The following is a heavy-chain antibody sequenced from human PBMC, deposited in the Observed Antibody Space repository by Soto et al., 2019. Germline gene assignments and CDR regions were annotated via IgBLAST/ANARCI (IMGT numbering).Heavy chain of an antibody. V-gene: IGHV4-39*01. CDR3: ASGIAAAPFGYYYYGMDV. Sequence: SETLSLTCTVSGGSISRSSYYWCCIRQPPGKEQERIGSIYYRGSTYYNPSIKRQVNIAVDTSKNQCTLKQSTVTASDTAVYYCASGIAAAPFGYYYYGMDVWGQGTTVT. J-gene: IGHJ6*02. CDR2: IYYRGST. D-gene: IGHD6-13*01. CDR1: GGSISRSSYY.